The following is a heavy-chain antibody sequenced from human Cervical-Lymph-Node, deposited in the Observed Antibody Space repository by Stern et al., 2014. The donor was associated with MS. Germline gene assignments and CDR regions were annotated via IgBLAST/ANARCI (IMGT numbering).Heavy chain of an antibody. CDR3: ASRGNIYGWVY. V-gene: IGHV3-48*02. CDR2: IRSSSSSV. D-gene: IGHD5-18*01. J-gene: IGHJ4*02. CDR1: GFAFSTCT. Sequence: EVQLVESGGGLVQPGGSLRLSCAASGFAFSTCTMHWVRQAPGQGLEWVAYIRSSSSSVYYADSVKGRIPISRYKAKTSRYLQKNNLRDENTAVYYCASRGNIYGWVYWGQGTLVTVSS.